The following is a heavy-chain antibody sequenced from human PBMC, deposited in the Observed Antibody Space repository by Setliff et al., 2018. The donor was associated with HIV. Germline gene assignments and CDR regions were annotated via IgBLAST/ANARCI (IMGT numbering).Heavy chain of an antibody. V-gene: IGHV1-24*01. CDR3: AIDMVGGWLRPMPDF. Sequence: ASVKVPCQVSGFTLREVSMHWVRQAPAKGLEWMGYFDPEDGETVYALKFQGRVTMTEDTSTDTAYMELSGLRSEDTAVYYCAIDMVGGWLRPMPDFWGQGALVTVSS. CDR2: FDPEDGET. J-gene: IGHJ4*02. CDR1: GFTLREVS. D-gene: IGHD2-2*01.